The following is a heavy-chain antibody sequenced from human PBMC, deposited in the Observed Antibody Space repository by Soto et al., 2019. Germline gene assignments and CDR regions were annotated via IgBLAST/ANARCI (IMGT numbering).Heavy chain of an antibody. CDR3: ARELDPYYGGNSLSLDY. CDR2: TIPKFETT. D-gene: IGHD4-17*01. V-gene: IGHV1-69*13. J-gene: IGHJ4*02. Sequence: QVQLVQSGAEVKKPGSSVKVSCKASGGSFSTYGINWVRLAPGQGLEWMGGTIPKFETTNYEQKFRGRVTITSDESTNTAYMELNYLRSEDKVVYFCARELDPYYGGNSLSLDYWGQGTLVTVSS. CDR1: GGSFSTYG.